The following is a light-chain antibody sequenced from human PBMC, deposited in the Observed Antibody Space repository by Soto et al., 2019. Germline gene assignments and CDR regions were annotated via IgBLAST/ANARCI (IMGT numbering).Light chain of an antibody. J-gene: IGKJ1*01. CDR1: QSTSTW. Sequence: DIQMTQSPSTLSASVGDRVTITCRASQSTSTWLAWYQHKPGKAPNLLIYKASSLESGVPSRFSGSGSGTEFTLTIISPQPDDVATYYCQQYGRYRTFGQGTKVEIK. CDR3: QQYGRYRT. V-gene: IGKV1-5*03. CDR2: KAS.